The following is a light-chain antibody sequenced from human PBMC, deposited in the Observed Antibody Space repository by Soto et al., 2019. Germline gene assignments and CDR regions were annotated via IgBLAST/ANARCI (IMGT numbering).Light chain of an antibody. CDR2: EVS. Sequence: QSALTQPASVSGSPGQSITISCTGTSSDVGSNNLVSWYQQHPGKAPKLMIYEVSKRPSGVSNRFSGSKSGNTASLTISGLQAEDEAHYYCCSYAGSRVFGGGTKLTVL. CDR1: SSDVGSNNL. CDR3: CSYAGSRV. J-gene: IGLJ3*02. V-gene: IGLV2-23*02.